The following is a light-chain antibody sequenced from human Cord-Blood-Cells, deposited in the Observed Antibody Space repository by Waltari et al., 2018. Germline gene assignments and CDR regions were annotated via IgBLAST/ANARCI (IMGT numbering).Light chain of an antibody. CDR3: AAWDDSLNGWV. J-gene: IGLJ3*02. Sequence: QSVLTQLPSASGTPGQRVTISCSGSSSNIRSNTVNWYQQLPGTAPKLLIYSNNQRPSGVPDRFSGSKSGTSASLAISGLQSEDEADYYCAAWDDSLNGWVFGGGTKLTVL. CDR1: SSNIRSNT. CDR2: SNN. V-gene: IGLV1-44*01.